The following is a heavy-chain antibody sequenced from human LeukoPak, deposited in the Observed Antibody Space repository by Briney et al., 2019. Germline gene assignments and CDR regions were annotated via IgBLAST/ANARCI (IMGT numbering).Heavy chain of an antibody. D-gene: IGHD5-18*01. J-gene: IGHJ4*02. CDR2: ISGSGDNT. CDR3: AKDAWGIHLWGIVDS. CDR1: GFTFSSYA. Sequence: QSGGSLRLSCAASGFTFSSYAMSWVRQAPGKGLEWVSGISGSGDNTYYADSVKGRFTISRENSKNTLYLQMNSLRAEDTAVYYCAKDAWGIHLWGIVDSWGQGTLVTVSS. V-gene: IGHV3-23*01.